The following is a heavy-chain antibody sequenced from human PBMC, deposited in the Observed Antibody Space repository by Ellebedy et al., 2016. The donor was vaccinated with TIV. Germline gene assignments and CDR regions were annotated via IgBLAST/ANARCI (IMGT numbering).Heavy chain of an antibody. CDR2: INNSGST. CDR1: GGSFSGYY. D-gene: IGHD3-10*01. CDR3: ARLLITMVYGMDV. J-gene: IGHJ6*02. V-gene: IGHV4-34*01. Sequence: MPSETLSLTCAVYGGSFSGYYGSWIRQPPGKGLEWIGEINNSGSTNYNPSLKSRVIISVDTSKNQFSLQLSSVTAADTAVYYCARLLITMVYGMDVWGQGTTVTVSS.